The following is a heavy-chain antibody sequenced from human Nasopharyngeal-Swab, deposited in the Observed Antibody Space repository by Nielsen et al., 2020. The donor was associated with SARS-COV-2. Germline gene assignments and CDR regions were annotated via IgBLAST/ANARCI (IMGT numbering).Heavy chain of an antibody. CDR3: AREAWETYYDFWSGYRYYYYMDV. CDR2: IGTAGDT. Sequence: GESLKISCAASGFTFSSYDMHWVRQATGKGLEWVSAIGTAGDTYYPGSVKGRFTISRENAENSLYLQMNSLRAGDTAVYYCAREAWETYYDFWSGYRYYYYMDVWGKGTTVTVSS. CDR1: GFTFSSYD. V-gene: IGHV3-13*04. J-gene: IGHJ6*03. D-gene: IGHD3-3*01.